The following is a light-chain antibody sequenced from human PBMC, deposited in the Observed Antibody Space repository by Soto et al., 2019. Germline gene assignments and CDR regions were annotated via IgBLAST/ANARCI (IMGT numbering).Light chain of an antibody. CDR2: RND. Sequence: QSVLTQAPSASGAPGQRVTISCSGSSFNIGSNYVYWYQQLPGTAPKLVIFRNDQRPSGIPDRISGSKSGTSASLAISGLRLEAEADYYCSAWDHGLSGYVFGTGTKVTVL. V-gene: IGLV1-47*01. CDR3: SAWDHGLSGYV. J-gene: IGLJ1*01. CDR1: SFNIGSNY.